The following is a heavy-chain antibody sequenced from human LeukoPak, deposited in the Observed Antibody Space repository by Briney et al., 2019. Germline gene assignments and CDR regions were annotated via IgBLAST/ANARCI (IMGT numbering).Heavy chain of an antibody. V-gene: IGHV3-23*01. CDR2: ISGNSGGRT. CDR1: GFSFSNYA. Sequence: SGGSLRLSCAASGFSFSNYAMSWVRQAPGKGLEWVSGISGNSGGRTYYADSVKGRFTISRDKSKNTLYLQMNSLRVEDTAVYYRAKSLEVIASWFDPWGQGTLVTVSS. J-gene: IGHJ5*02. D-gene: IGHD2-15*01. CDR3: AKSLEVIASWFDP.